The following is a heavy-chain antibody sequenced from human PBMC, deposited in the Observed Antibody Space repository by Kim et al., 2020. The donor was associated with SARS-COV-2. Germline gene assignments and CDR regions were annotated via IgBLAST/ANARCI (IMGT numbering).Heavy chain of an antibody. CDR3: AAGYSGYDYQSLGDY. Sequence: DSVKGRFTISSDNSKTTLYLQMTSLRAEDTAVYYCAAGYSGYDYQSLGDYWGQGTLVTVSS. J-gene: IGHJ4*02. D-gene: IGHD5-12*01. V-gene: IGHV3-30*07.